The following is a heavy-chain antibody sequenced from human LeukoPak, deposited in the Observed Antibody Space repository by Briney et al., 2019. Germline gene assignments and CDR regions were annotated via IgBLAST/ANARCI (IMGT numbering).Heavy chain of an antibody. J-gene: IGHJ6*03. Sequence: SETLSLTCTVSGGSISSYYWSWIRQPPGKGLEWIGYIYYSGSTNYNPSLKSRVTISVDTSKNQFSLKLSSVTAADTAVYYCARDLGYPYYYYYMDVWGKGTTVTVSS. CDR3: ARDLGYPYYYYYMDV. D-gene: IGHD5-18*01. V-gene: IGHV4-59*01. CDR1: GGSISSYY. CDR2: IYYSGST.